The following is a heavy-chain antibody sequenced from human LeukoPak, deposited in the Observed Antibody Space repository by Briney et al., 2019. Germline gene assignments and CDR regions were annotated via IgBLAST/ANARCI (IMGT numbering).Heavy chain of an antibody. CDR3: ARDGESSGWFSPFDY. J-gene: IGHJ4*02. CDR2: IIPILGIA. Sequence: ASVKASCKASGGTFSSYAISWVRQAPGQGLEWMGRIIPILGIANYAQKFQGRVTITADKSTSTAYMELRSLRSDDTAVYYCARDGESSGWFSPFDYWGQGTLVTVSS. D-gene: IGHD6-19*01. V-gene: IGHV1-69*04. CDR1: GGTFSSYA.